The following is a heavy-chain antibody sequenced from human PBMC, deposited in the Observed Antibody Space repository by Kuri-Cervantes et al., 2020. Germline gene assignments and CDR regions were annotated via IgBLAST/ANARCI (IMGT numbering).Heavy chain of an antibody. D-gene: IGHD5-18*01. V-gene: IGHV3-23*01. CDR2: ISGSGGST. J-gene: IGHJ4*02. CDR1: GFTFSSYA. Sequence: GESLKISCAASGFTFSSYAMSWVRQAPGKGLEWVSAISGSGGSTYYADSVKGRFTISRDNSKNTLYLQMNSLRVEDTAVYYCAKDAAGFSYGSTDYWGQGTLVTVSS. CDR3: AKDAAGFSYGSTDY.